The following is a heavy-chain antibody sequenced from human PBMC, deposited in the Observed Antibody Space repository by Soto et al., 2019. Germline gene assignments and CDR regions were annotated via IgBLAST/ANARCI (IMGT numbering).Heavy chain of an antibody. CDR2: IYYSGST. J-gene: IGHJ4*02. V-gene: IGHV4-59*01. CDR1: GGSISSYY. Sequence: SETLSLTCTASGGSISSYYWSWIRQPPGKGLEWIGYIYYSGSTNYNPSLKSRVTISVDTSKNQFSLKLSSVTAADTAVYYCARDPGWIDYWGQGTLVTVSS. CDR3: ARDPGWIDY.